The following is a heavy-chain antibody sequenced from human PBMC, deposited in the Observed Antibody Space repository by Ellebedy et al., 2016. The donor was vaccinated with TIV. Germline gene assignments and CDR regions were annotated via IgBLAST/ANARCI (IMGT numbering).Heavy chain of an antibody. D-gene: IGHD6-19*01. Sequence: AASVKVSCKASGYTFTSYDINWVRQATGQGLEWMGIINPSGGSTTYAQNLQGRVTMTRDTSTTTVYMELSRLRSEDTAVYYCARARSSGWLHTPDYWGQGTLVIVSS. CDR1: GYTFTSYD. CDR3: ARARSSGWLHTPDY. CDR2: INPSGGST. J-gene: IGHJ4*02. V-gene: IGHV1-46*04.